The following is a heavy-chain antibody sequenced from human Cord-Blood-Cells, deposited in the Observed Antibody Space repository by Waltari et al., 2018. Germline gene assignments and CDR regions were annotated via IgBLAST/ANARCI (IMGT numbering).Heavy chain of an antibody. J-gene: IGHJ4*02. CDR1: GGTFSSYA. V-gene: IGHV1-69*01. Sequence: QVQLVQSGAEVKKPGSSVKVSCKSSGGTFSSYANSCVRQAPGQGLEWMGGISPIFGTANYAQKFQGRVTITADESTSTAYMELSSLRSEDTAVYYCARDFSSSWYFDYWGQGTLVTVSS. CDR2: ISPIFGTA. D-gene: IGHD6-13*01. CDR3: ARDFSSSWYFDY.